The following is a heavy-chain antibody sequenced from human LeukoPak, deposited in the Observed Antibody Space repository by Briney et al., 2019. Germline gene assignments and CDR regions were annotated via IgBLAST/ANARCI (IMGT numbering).Heavy chain of an antibody. CDR2: ISSSSSTI. CDR3: AKTGGIAAAH. V-gene: IGHV3-48*01. J-gene: IGHJ4*02. CDR1: GFTFSSYG. D-gene: IGHD6-13*01. Sequence: GGSLRLSCAASGFTFSSYGMTWVRQAPGKGLEWVSYISSSSSTIYYADSVKGRFTISRDNSKNTLYLQMNSLRAEDTALYYCAKTGGIAAAHWGQGTLVTVSS.